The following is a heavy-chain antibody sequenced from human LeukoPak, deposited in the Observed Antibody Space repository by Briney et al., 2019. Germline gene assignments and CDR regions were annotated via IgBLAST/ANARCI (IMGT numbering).Heavy chain of an antibody. CDR1: GGSISSSSYY. CDR3: ARTSLNDYDSSGYFSY. V-gene: IGHV4-39*07. D-gene: IGHD3-22*01. J-gene: IGHJ4*02. Sequence: SETLSLTCTVSGGSISSSSYYWGWIRQPPGKGLEWIGSIYYSGSTYYNPSLKSRVTISVDTSKNQFSLKLSSVTAADTAVYYCARTSLNDYDSSGYFSYWGQGTLVTVSS. CDR2: IYYSGST.